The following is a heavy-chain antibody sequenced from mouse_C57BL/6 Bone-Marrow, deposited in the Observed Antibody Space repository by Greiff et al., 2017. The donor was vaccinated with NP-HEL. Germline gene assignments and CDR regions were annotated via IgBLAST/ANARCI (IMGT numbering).Heavy chain of an antibody. D-gene: IGHD3-1*01. CDR3: ARDRGDSDYFDY. CDR2: ISDGGSYT. Sequence: EVKVEESGGGLVKPGGSLKLSCAASGFTFSSYAMSWVRQTPEKRLEWVATISDGGSYTYYPDNVKGRFTISRDNAKNNLYLQMSHLKSEDTAMYYCARDRGDSDYFDYWGQGTTLTVSS. V-gene: IGHV5-4*01. J-gene: IGHJ2*01. CDR1: GFTFSSYA.